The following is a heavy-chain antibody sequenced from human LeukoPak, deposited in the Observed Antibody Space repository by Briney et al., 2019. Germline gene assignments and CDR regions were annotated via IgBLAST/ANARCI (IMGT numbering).Heavy chain of an antibody. D-gene: IGHD3-3*01. V-gene: IGHV3-30-3*01. Sequence: PGRSLRLSCAASGFTFSSYAMHWVRQAPAKGLEWVAVISYDGSNKYYADSVKGRFTISRDNSKNTLYLQMNSLRAEDTAVYYCARTYYDFWSGYSTQGGFDYWGQGTLVTVSS. CDR2: ISYDGSNK. CDR3: ARTYYDFWSGYSTQGGFDY. J-gene: IGHJ4*02. CDR1: GFTFSSYA.